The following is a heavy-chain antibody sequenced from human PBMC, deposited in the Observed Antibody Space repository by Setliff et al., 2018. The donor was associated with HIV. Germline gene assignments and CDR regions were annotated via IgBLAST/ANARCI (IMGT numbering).Heavy chain of an antibody. J-gene: IGHJ4*02. CDR1: GYTFTSYY. Sequence: ASVKVSCKASGYTFTSYYMHWVRQAPGQGLEWMGTINPSGGNTGYARKFQGRVTMTRKTSISTAYMELRSLRSDDTAVYYCARGYCSSTSCYGIYYFDNWGQGTPVTVSS. V-gene: IGHV1-46*01. CDR3: ARGYCSSTSCYGIYYFDN. CDR2: INPSGGNT. D-gene: IGHD2-2*01.